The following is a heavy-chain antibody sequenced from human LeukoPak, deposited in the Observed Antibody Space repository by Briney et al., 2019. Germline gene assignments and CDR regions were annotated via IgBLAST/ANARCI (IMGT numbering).Heavy chain of an antibody. D-gene: IGHD3-3*01. V-gene: IGHV1-8*01. Sequence: ASVKVSCKASGYTFTSYDINWVRQATGQGLEWMGWMNPNRGNTGYAQKFQGRVTMTRNTSISTAYMELSSLRSGDTAVYYCARSSARKIFGVVIYYYYGMDVWGQGTTVTVSS. CDR2: MNPNRGNT. CDR3: ARSSARKIFGVVIYYYYGMDV. CDR1: GYTFTSYD. J-gene: IGHJ6*02.